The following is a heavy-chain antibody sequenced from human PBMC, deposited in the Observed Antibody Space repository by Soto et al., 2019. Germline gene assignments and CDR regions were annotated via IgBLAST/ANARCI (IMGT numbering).Heavy chain of an antibody. CDR1: GYTLTELS. D-gene: IGHD3-10*01. CDR2: FDPEDGET. J-gene: IGHJ5*02. V-gene: IGHV1-24*01. CDR3: ATAPMVRGVKNWFDP. Sequence: ASVKVSCKVSGYTLTELSMHWVRQAPGKGLEWTGGFDPEDGETIYAQKFQGRVTMTEDTSTDTAYMELSSLRSEDTAVYYCATAPMVRGVKNWFDPWGQGTLVTVSS.